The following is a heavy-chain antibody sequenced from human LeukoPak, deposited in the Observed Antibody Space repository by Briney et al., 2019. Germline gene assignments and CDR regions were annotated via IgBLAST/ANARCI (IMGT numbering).Heavy chain of an antibody. CDR3: ARAPAIVVVPAAMGYYGMDV. J-gene: IGHJ6*02. CDR2: MNPNIGNT. Sequence: GASVKVSCKASGYTFTSYDINWVRQATGQGLEWMGWMNPNIGNTGYAQKFQGRVTMTRNTSISTAYMELSSLRSEDTAVYYCARAPAIVVVPAAMGYYGMDVWGQGTTVTVSS. CDR1: GYTFTSYD. D-gene: IGHD2-2*01. V-gene: IGHV1-8*01.